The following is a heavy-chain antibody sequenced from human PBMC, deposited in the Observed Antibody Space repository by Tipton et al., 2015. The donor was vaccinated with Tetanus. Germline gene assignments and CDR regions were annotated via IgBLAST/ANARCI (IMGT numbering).Heavy chain of an antibody. J-gene: IGHJ2*01. D-gene: IGHD2-2*01. V-gene: IGHV4-39*01. Sequence: TLSLTCTVSGDSIRSSSYYWGWIRQPPGKGLEWIGNVYSSGSTYYNPSLRSRVTISVDTSNTQFSLKLSSVTAADTATYYCARHGSSYWYFALWGRGTLVTVSS. CDR3: ARHGSSYWYFAL. CDR1: GDSIRSSSYY. CDR2: VYSSGST.